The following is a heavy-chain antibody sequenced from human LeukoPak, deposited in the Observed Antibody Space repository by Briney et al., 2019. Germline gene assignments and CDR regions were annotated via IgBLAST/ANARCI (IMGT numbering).Heavy chain of an antibody. CDR2: IYSGGST. CDR3: AREMPYDSSGYNWFDP. D-gene: IGHD3-22*01. V-gene: IGHV3-53*01. Sequence: GGSLRLSRASSGFTVRSSYMSWVRQAPGRGLEWGSVIYSGGSTYYADSVKGRFTISRDNSKNTLYLQMNSLRAEDTAVYYCAREMPYDSSGYNWFDPWGQGTLVTVSS. J-gene: IGHJ5*02. CDR1: GFTVRSSY.